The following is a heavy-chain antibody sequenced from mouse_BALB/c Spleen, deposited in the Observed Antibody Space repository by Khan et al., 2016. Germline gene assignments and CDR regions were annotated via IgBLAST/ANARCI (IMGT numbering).Heavy chain of an antibody. CDR3: AREGNYFDY. D-gene: IGHD2-14*01. Sequence: QVQLQQPGAELVKPGASVKMSCKASGYTFTSYNMHWVKKTPGQGLEWIGAIYPGNGDTSYNQKFKGKATLTADKASSTAYMQLSSLTSEDSAVYYCAREGNYFDYWGQGTTLTVSS. CDR2: IYPGNGDT. J-gene: IGHJ2*01. V-gene: IGHV1-12*01. CDR1: GYTFTSYN.